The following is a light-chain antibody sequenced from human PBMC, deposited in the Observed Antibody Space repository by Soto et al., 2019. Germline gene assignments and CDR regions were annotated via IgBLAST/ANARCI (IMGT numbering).Light chain of an antibody. CDR3: SSYTSSSTLLYA. Sequence: QSALTQPASVSGSPGQSITISCTGTSSDVGGYNYVSWYQQHPGKAPKLMIYDVSNRPSGVSNRFSDSKSGNTASLTISGLQAEDAADYYCSSYTSSSTLLYAFGTWTKVPVL. CDR2: DVS. CDR1: SSDVGGYNY. J-gene: IGLJ1*01. V-gene: IGLV2-14*01.